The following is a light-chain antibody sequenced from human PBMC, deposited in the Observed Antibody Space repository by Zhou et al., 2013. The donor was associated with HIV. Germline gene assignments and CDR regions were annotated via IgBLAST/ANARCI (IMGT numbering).Light chain of an antibody. CDR1: QSISTY. CDR3: QQANTFPYT. J-gene: IGKJ3*01. V-gene: IGKV1-39*01. CDR2: GAS. Sequence: DIQMTQSPSSLSASVGDRITITCRASQSISTYLIWYQQQPGKAPKVLIYGASSLQSGVPSRFSGSGSGTDFTLTISSLQPEDFATYFCQQANTFPYTFGPGTKVEIK.